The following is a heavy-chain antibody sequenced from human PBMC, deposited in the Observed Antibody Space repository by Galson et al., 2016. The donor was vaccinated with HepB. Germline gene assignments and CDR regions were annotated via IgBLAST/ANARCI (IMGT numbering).Heavy chain of an antibody. D-gene: IGHD4-17*01. CDR3: AKFRSHGDDMSHDY. Sequence: SLRLSCAASGFTFSSYGMSWVRQAPGKGLEWVSAISGSDGSTSYADSVKGRFPISRDNSKNTLYLKMNGLRGEDTAVYFCAKFRSHGDDMSHDYWGQGTLVTVSS. CDR1: GFTFSSYG. J-gene: IGHJ4*02. V-gene: IGHV3-23*01. CDR2: ISGSDGST.